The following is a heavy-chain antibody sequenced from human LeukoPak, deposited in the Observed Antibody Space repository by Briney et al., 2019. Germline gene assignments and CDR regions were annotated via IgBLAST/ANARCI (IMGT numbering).Heavy chain of an antibody. J-gene: IGHJ4*02. CDR1: GFTFNNAW. CDR2: ISSSGSTI. V-gene: IGHV3-11*04. Sequence: GGSLRLSCAASGFTFNNAWMSWVRQAPGKGLEWVSYISSSGSTIYYADSVKGRFTISRDNAKNSLYLQMNSLRAEDTAVYYCARDPRSYWYFDYWGQGTLVTVSS. D-gene: IGHD1-26*01. CDR3: ARDPRSYWYFDY.